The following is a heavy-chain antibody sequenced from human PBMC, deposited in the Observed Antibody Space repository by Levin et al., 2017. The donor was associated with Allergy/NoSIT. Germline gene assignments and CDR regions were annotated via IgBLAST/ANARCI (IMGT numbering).Heavy chain of an antibody. D-gene: IGHD1-26*01. V-gene: IGHV3-21*01. CDR2: ISTSSNFI. CDR3: VGRIAGGGSYYFDY. CDR1: GFTFSNYN. Sequence: GGSLRLSCAASGFTFSNYNMNWVRQAPGKGLEWVSSISTSSNFIKYADSVTGRFTNSRDNAKNSLYLQMNSLRTEDTAVYYCVGRIAGGGSYYFDYWGQGTLVTVSS. J-gene: IGHJ4*02.